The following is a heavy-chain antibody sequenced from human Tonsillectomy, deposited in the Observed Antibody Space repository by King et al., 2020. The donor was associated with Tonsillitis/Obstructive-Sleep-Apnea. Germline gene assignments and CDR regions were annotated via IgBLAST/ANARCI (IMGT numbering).Heavy chain of an antibody. Sequence: QLVQSGGGLIQPGGSLRLSCAASGFTVSSNYMSWVRQAPGKGLEWVSVIYSGGSTYYADSVKGRFTISRDNSKNTLYLHMNSLRAEDTAVYYCARDPDYYDFWSGPPGYMDVWGKGTTVTVSS. J-gene: IGHJ6*03. CDR3: ARDPDYYDFWSGPPGYMDV. CDR2: IYSGGST. CDR1: GFTVSSNY. D-gene: IGHD3-3*01. V-gene: IGHV3-53*01.